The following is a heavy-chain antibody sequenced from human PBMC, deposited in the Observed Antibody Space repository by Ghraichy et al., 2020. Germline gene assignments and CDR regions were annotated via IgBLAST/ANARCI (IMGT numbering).Heavy chain of an antibody. V-gene: IGHV4-4*02. CDR3: ARNGGKSDFAS. J-gene: IGHJ4*02. Sequence: SETLSLTCAVSGTSISRSNWWSWVRQPPGRGLEWIGEIYHSGSTNYNPSLKSRVTISVDKSKNQFSLKLSSVTAADTAVYYCARNGGKSDFASWGQGTLVTVSS. CDR1: GTSISRSNW. CDR2: IYHSGST. D-gene: IGHD4-23*01.